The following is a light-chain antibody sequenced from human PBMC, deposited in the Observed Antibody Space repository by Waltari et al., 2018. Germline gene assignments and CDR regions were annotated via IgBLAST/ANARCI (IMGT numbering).Light chain of an antibody. J-gene: IGLJ1*01. V-gene: IGLV1-44*01. CDR1: GSNIGINT. Sequence: QSVLTQPPSASGTPGQRVTISCSGSGSNIGINTVNWYQQLTGTAPQLLIYNDNRRPSGPPDRFPGSRSGSSASLAISGLQSDDEANDYCAAWDDSLNGLSFGTGTRVTVL. CDR3: AAWDDSLNGLS. CDR2: NDN.